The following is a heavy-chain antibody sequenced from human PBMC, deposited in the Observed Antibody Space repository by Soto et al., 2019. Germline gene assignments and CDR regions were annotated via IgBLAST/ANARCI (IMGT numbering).Heavy chain of an antibody. D-gene: IGHD6-13*01. CDR1: GYTFTGYY. CDR2: INPNSGGT. Sequence: ASVKVSCKASGYTFTGYYMHWVRQAPGQGLEWMGWINPNSGGTNYAQKFQGWVTMTRDTSISTAYMELSRLRSDDTAVYYCAREGTGSSSWYRPYYYYGMDVWGQGTTVTVSS. V-gene: IGHV1-2*04. CDR3: AREGTGSSSWYRPYYYYGMDV. J-gene: IGHJ6*02.